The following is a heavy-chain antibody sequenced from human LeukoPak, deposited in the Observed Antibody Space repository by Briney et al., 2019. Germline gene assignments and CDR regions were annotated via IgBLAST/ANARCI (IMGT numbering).Heavy chain of an antibody. CDR1: GASINSGGYY. D-gene: IGHD2-8*01. Sequence: PSQTLSLTCIVSGASINSGGYYWSWIRQPPGKGLEWTGYISQSGSTFYNPSLKGQVTISVDRSKNQLSLKLSSVTAADTAVYYCARRPNWVYYFDYWGQGTLVTVSS. J-gene: IGHJ4*02. CDR2: ISQSGST. CDR3: ARRPNWVYYFDY. V-gene: IGHV4-30-2*01.